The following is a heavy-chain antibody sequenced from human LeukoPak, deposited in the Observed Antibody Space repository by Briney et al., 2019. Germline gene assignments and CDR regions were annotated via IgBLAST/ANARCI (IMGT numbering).Heavy chain of an antibody. Sequence: GASVTLSCTASGYTGTGCYMHWVRKAPRQRLEWMRWVTPTSRGTNYARKFKGRVTMTKDTSIRTAYMEPGRLRADDTAVYYCATGRGDTEFDPWGQGTLVTVSS. V-gene: IGHV1-2*02. J-gene: IGHJ5*02. CDR2: VTPTSRGT. CDR3: ATGRGDTEFDP. D-gene: IGHD2-2*02. CDR1: GYTGTGCY.